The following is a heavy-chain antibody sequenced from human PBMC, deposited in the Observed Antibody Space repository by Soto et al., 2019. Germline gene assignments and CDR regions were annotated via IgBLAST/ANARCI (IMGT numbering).Heavy chain of an antibody. CDR2: IIPIFGTA. CDR1: GGTFNRYT. V-gene: IGHV1-69*13. CDR3: ARTTRGSSWYGDY. J-gene: IGHJ4*02. Sequence: GASVKVSCKGSGGTFNRYTITWVRQAPGQGLEWMGGIIPIFGTANYAQKFQGRVTITADESTSTAYMELSSLRSEDTAVYYCARTTRGSSWYGDYWGQGTLVTVSS. D-gene: IGHD6-13*01.